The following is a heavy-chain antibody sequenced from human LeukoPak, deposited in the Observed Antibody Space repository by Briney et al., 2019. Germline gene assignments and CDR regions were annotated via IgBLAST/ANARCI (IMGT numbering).Heavy chain of an antibody. D-gene: IGHD3-10*01. CDR1: GGSISSYY. CDR2: IYTSGST. J-gene: IGHJ6*03. CDR3: ARDKRVTMVRGVIITSDYYYYMDV. V-gene: IGHV4-4*07. Sequence: SETLSLTCTVSGGSISSYYWSWIRQPAGKGLEWIGRIYTSGSTNYNPSLKSRVTISVDTSKNQFSLKLSSVTAADTAVYYCARDKRVTMVRGVIITSDYYYYMDVWGKGTTVTISS.